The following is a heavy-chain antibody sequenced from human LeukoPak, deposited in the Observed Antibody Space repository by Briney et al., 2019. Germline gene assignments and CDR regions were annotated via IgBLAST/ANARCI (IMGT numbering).Heavy chain of an antibody. J-gene: IGHJ4*02. V-gene: IGHV3-23*01. Sequence: SGGSLRLSCAASGFTFSNYAISWVRQAPGKGLEWVSVISGSGGSTKYADSVRGRFTISRDNSKNTLYLQMNSLRAEDTAVYYCAKSDLSGGEYVVGYFDYWGQGTLVTVSS. CDR3: AKSDLSGGEYVVGYFDY. CDR2: ISGSGGST. D-gene: IGHD4-17*01. CDR1: GFTFSNYA.